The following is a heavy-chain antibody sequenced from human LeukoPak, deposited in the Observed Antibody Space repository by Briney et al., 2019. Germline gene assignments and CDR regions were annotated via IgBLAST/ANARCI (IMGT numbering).Heavy chain of an antibody. CDR2: IYTSGTT. Sequence: SETLSLTCTVSGYSISSGYYWTWIRPPAGSGLEWIGRIYTSGTTDYNPSLRTRVTISVDASRNQFSLNLSSVTAADTAVYYCARWSGSVTARNYYYYMDVWGEGTTVTVSS. CDR1: GYSISSGYY. J-gene: IGHJ6*03. V-gene: IGHV4-61*02. D-gene: IGHD6-6*01. CDR3: ARWSGSVTARNYYYYMDV.